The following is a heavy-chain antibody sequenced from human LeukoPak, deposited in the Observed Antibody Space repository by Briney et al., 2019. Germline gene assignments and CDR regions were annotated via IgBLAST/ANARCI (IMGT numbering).Heavy chain of an antibody. CDR1: GFTFSSYS. Sequence: GGSLRPSCAASGFTFSSYSMNWVRQAPGKGLEWVSYISDSGGTIYYADSVRGRFTISRDNAKNSLYLQMNSLRAEDTAVYYCARGRPIDYWGQGTLVTVPS. J-gene: IGHJ4*02. CDR2: ISDSGGTI. V-gene: IGHV3-48*01. CDR3: ARGRPIDY.